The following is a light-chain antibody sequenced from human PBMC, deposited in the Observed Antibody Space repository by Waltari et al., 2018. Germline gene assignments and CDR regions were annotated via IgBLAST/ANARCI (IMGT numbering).Light chain of an antibody. CDR2: KSS. J-gene: IGKJ1*01. Sequence: DIQLTQSPSTLSASVGDRVTITCRASQRISSWLAWYQQKPGKAPKILIYKSSSLESGFPSRFSGSRSGTEFSLTISSLQPDDFATYYCQQYNSYPWTFGQGTKVEVK. CDR1: QRISSW. CDR3: QQYNSYPWT. V-gene: IGKV1-5*03.